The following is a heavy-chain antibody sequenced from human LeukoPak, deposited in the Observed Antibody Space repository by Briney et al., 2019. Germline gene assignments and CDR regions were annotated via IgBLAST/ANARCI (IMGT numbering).Heavy chain of an antibody. CDR2: IILIADTT. CDR3: ARGCPGPYCGQRSFEY. CDR1: VGTLTAYA. J-gene: IGHJ4*02. V-gene: IGHV1-69*13. D-gene: IGHD2-21*01. Sequence: ASVTVSCKPSVGTLTAYALSWVRQAPGQGLEWMGGIILIADTTNYAPKFQGRVTITADESTNTAYMELSRLTSEDTAVYFCARGCPGPYCGQRSFEYWGQGTLVTVSS.